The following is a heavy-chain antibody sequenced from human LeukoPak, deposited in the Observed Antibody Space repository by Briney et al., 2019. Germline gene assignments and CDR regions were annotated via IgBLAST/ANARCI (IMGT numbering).Heavy chain of an antibody. CDR1: GYTFTDYA. CDR2: ISGSGTTT. CDR3: AKDLGVVVPAANYYYYYYMDV. Sequence: GGSLRLSCAASGYTFTDYAMSWVRQAPGKGLEWVSGISGSGTTTYYADSMKGRSTMSRDNSKNTLYLQMNSLRAEDTAVYYCAKDLGVVVPAANYYYYYYMDVWGKGTTVTVSS. D-gene: IGHD2-2*01. V-gene: IGHV3-23*01. J-gene: IGHJ6*03.